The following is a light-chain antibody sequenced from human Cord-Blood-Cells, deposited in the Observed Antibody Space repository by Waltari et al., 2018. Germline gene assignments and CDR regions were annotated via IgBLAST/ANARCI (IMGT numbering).Light chain of an antibody. Sequence: DIVMTQSPDSLAVPLGARATINCKSSQSVLYSSNNKNYLAWYQQKPGQPPKLLIYWASTRESGVPDRFSGSGSGTDFTLTISSLQAEDVAVYYCQQYYSTPLTFGPGTKVDIK. CDR1: QSVLYSSNNKNY. V-gene: IGKV4-1*01. CDR3: QQYYSTPLT. CDR2: WAS. J-gene: IGKJ3*01.